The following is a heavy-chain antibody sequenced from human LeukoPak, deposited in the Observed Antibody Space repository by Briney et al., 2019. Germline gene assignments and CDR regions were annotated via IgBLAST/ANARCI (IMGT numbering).Heavy chain of an antibody. CDR3: TESPIDYSSSGDY. J-gene: IGHJ4*02. CDR2: IDPSDSYT. D-gene: IGHD6-6*01. CDR1: GYSFTSYW. Sequence: GESLKISCKGSGYSFTSYWISWVRQMPGKGLEWMGRIDPSDSYTNYSPSFQGHVTISADKSISTAYLQWSGLKASDTAMYYCTESPIDYSSSGDYWGQGTLVTVSS. V-gene: IGHV5-10-1*01.